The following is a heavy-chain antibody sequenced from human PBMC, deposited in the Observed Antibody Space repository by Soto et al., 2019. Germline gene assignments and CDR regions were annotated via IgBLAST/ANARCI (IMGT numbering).Heavy chain of an antibody. J-gene: IGHJ4*02. CDR2: ISSSSSTI. V-gene: IGHV3-48*01. D-gene: IGHD6-19*01. CDR3: VREGLAGMFDY. CDR1: GFTFSGYS. Sequence: GGSLRLSCAASGFTFSGYSMNWVRQAPGKGLEWVSYISSSSSTIYYADSVKGRFTISRDNAKNSLYLQMNSLRAEDTAVYYCVREGLAGMFDYWGQGTLVTVSS.